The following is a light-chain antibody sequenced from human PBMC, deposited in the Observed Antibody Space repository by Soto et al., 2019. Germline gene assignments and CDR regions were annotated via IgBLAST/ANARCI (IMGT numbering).Light chain of an antibody. Sequence: DIQVTQSPSTLSAFVGDRVTITCRASQSINKWLAWYQQKPGKAPKLLIYDASNLETGVPSRFSGSGSGTDFTFTISSLQPEDIATYYCQQYDNLLITFGQVTLLENK. CDR3: QQYDNLLIT. J-gene: IGKJ5*01. CDR2: DAS. V-gene: IGKV1-33*01. CDR1: QSINKW.